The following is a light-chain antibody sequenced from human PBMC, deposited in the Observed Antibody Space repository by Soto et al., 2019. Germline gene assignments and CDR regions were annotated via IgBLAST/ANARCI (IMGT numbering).Light chain of an antibody. Sequence: DIVMTQSPATLSVSPGERVTLSCRASQSVGGNVAWYQQRPGQAPRLLISGASTRATGIPARFSGSGSGTEFTLASSSLQPEDVAVYHWQQYHDSPPLTFGGGTTVEIK. J-gene: IGKJ4*01. CDR2: GAS. CDR1: QSVGGN. CDR3: QQYHDSPPLT. V-gene: IGKV3-15*01.